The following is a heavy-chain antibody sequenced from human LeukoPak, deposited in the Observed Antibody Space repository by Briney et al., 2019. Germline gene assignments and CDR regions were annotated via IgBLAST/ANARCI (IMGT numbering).Heavy chain of an antibody. D-gene: IGHD3-10*01. Sequence: ASVKVSCKASGYTFTSYGISWVRQAPGQGLEWMGWISAYNGNTNYAQKLQGRVTMTTDTSTSTAYMELRSLRSDDTAVYYCARVAPYRVRGVTIVYYYYGMDVWGQGTTVTVSS. CDR3: ARVAPYRVRGVTIVYYYYGMDV. J-gene: IGHJ6*02. V-gene: IGHV1-18*01. CDR2: ISAYNGNT. CDR1: GYTFTSYG.